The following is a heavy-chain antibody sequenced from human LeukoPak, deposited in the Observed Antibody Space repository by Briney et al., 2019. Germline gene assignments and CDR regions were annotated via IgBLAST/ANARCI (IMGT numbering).Heavy chain of an antibody. Sequence: SGTLSLTCAVSGGSIISTNWWSWVRQPPGKGLEWIGEIYHSGSTNYNPSLKSRVTISVDNSKNQFSLNLSSVTAADTAVYYCARVPIQSAVIWFDPWGQGTLVTVSS. V-gene: IGHV4-4*02. CDR1: GGSIISTNW. CDR2: IYHSGST. J-gene: IGHJ5*02. D-gene: IGHD5-18*01. CDR3: ARVPIQSAVIWFDP.